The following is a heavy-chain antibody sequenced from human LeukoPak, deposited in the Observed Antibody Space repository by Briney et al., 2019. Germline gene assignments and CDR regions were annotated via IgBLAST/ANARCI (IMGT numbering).Heavy chain of an antibody. J-gene: IGHJ4*02. V-gene: IGHV4-34*01. CDR3: AREVGPDYDFWSGYQFDY. Sequence: SETLSLTCAVYGGSFSGYYWSWIRQPPGKGLEWIGEINHSGSTNYNLSLKSRVTISVDTSKNQFSLKLSSVTAADTAVYYCAREVGPDYDFWSGYQFDYWGQGTLVTVSS. CDR1: GGSFSGYY. CDR2: INHSGST. D-gene: IGHD3-3*01.